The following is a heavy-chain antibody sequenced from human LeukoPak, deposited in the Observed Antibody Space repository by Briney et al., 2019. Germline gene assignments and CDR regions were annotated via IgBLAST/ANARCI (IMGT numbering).Heavy chain of an antibody. CDR3: ARGNSGSYSQDWFDP. J-gene: IGHJ5*02. CDR1: GFTFYDYA. Sequence: GGSLRLSCAASGFTFYDYAMHWVRPAPGEGLEWVSGISWSSGTICYADSVKGRFTISRDNAKNSLYLQMNSLRDDDMALYHCARGNSGSYSQDWFDPWGQGTLVTVSS. D-gene: IGHD1-26*01. V-gene: IGHV3-9*03. CDR2: ISWSSGTI.